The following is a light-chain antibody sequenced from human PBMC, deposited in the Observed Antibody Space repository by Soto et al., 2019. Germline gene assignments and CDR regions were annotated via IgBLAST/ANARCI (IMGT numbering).Light chain of an antibody. CDR1: QSISSY. CDR3: QQRYSTTRT. Sequence: DIQMTHSPSSLSASVGARVTITCRASQSISSYLNWYQQKPGQAPKLLIYSASSWQSGVPSRFSGSGYGTDFTLTISSMKAEDVAVYYCQQRYSTTRTFGQGTRLEIK. CDR2: SAS. J-gene: IGKJ5*01. V-gene: IGKV1-39*01.